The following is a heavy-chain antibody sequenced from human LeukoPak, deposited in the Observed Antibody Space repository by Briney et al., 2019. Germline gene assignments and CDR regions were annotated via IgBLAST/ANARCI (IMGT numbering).Heavy chain of an antibody. V-gene: IGHV3-15*01. J-gene: IGHJ4*02. CDR1: GFTFSNAW. D-gene: IGHD4-23*01. Sequence: GGSLRLSRAASGFTFSNAWMSWVRQAPGKGLEWVGRIKSKTDGRTTDYAAPVKGRFTISRDDSKNTLYLQMNSMKTEDTAVYYCTAPSRDYGGSSAWGQGLDYWGQGTLVTVSS. CDR3: TAPSRDYGGSSAWGQGLDY. CDR2: IKSKTDGRTT.